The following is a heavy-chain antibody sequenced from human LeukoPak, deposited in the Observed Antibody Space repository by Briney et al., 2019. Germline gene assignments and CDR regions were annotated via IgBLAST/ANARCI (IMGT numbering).Heavy chain of an antibody. CDR1: GGSIGSTNW. D-gene: IGHD1-26*01. Sequence: SGTLSLTCAVSGGSIGSTNWWSWVRQLPGKGLEWIGEIYHSGNTNYNPSLKSRVTISADKSKNQFSLKLSSVTAADTAVYYCAWTGIVGGTNNDDWGQGTLVTVSS. J-gene: IGHJ4*02. CDR3: AWTGIVGGTNNDD. CDR2: IYHSGNT. V-gene: IGHV4-4*02.